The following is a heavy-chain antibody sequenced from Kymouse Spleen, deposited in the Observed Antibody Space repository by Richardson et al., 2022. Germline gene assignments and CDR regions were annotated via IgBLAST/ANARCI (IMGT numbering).Heavy chain of an antibody. D-gene: IGHD3-9*01. CDR3: ARELRYFDWLSYYYGMDV. CDR2: INAGNGNT. Sequence: QVQLVQSGAEVKKPGASVKVSCKASGYTFTSYAMHWVRQAPGQRLEWMGWINAGNGNTKYSQKFQGRVTITRDTSASTAYMELSSLRSEDTAVYYCARELRYFDWLSYYYGMDVWGQGTTVTVSS. J-gene: IGHJ6*02. V-gene: IGHV1-3*01. CDR1: GYTFTSYA.